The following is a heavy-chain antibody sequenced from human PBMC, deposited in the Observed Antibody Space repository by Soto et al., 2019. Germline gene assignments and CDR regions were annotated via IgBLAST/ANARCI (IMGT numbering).Heavy chain of an antibody. CDR3: AKDLRFLEWLPTPYFDY. Sequence: PGGSLRLSCAASGFTFSSYGMHWVRQAPGKGLEWVAVISYDGSNKYYADSVKGRFTISRDNSKNTLYLQMNSLRAEDTAVYYCAKDLRFLEWLPTPYFDYWGQGTLVTVSS. CDR2: ISYDGSNK. D-gene: IGHD3-3*01. V-gene: IGHV3-30*18. J-gene: IGHJ4*02. CDR1: GFTFSSYG.